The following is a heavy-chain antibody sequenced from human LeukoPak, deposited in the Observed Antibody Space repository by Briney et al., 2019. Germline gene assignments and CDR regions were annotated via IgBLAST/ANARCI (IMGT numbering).Heavy chain of an antibody. V-gene: IGHV4-59*12. Sequence: SETLSLTCTVSGGSISSYYWNWIRQPPGKGLEWIGYIHYNEGTKYNPSLKSRVTISVDTSKNQFSLKLSSVTAADTAVYYCARSARKWLYALDIWGQGTMVTVSS. CDR3: ARSARKWLYALDI. CDR1: GGSISSYY. D-gene: IGHD5-24*01. J-gene: IGHJ3*02. CDR2: IHYNEGT.